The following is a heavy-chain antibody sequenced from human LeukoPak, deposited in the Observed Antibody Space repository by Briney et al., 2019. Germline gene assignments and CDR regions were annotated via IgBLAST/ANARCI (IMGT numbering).Heavy chain of an antibody. J-gene: IGHJ5*02. Sequence: PGGSLRLSCAASGFTFSNYGMSWVRQAPGKGLEWVSVISGSGGSTFYADSVKGRFTISRDNSKTTLYLQMNSLRAEDTAVYYCANFRLAYDSSGYSKWFDPWGQGTLVTVSS. CDR2: ISGSGGST. CDR3: ANFRLAYDSSGYSKWFDP. D-gene: IGHD3-22*01. CDR1: GFTFSNYG. V-gene: IGHV3-23*01.